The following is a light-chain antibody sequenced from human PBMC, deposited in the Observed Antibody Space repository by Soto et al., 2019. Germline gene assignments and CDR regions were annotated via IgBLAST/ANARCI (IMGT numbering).Light chain of an antibody. CDR1: QSLVQSDGSPS. Sequence: VGTQCTLSLPVTLGQPAAISCRSSQSLVQSDGSPSLYWFQKRPGGSPRRLIYKVTKGASGGPDRFSGSGSGADFRLTISVVEAEDVGLYCCMKDTGWPHTFGQGTKVDIK. J-gene: IGKJ1*01. CDR2: KVT. V-gene: IGKV2-30*02. CDR3: MKDTGWPHT.